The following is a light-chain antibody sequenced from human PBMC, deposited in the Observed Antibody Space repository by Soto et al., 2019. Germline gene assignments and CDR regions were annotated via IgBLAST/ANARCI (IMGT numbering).Light chain of an antibody. V-gene: IGKV4-1*01. CDR2: WAS. CDR1: QSVLSSSNNKNF. CDR3: QQYFRIPYT. Sequence: DIVMTQSPDSLAVSLGERATINCKSSQSVLSSSNNKNFLAWYQQKPGQSPKLLIYWASTRESGVPDRVSGSGSGTDFTLTISSLQAEDVAVYYWQQYFRIPYTFGQGTKLEIK. J-gene: IGKJ2*01.